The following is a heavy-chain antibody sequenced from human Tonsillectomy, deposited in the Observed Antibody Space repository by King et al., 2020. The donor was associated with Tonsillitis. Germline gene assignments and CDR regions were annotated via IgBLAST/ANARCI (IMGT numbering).Heavy chain of an antibody. CDR3: AKALERGLYGGVDP. CDR2: ISYDGSNK. CDR1: GFTFSSYG. Sequence: VQLVESGGGVVQPGSSLRLSCAASGFTFSSYGMHWVRQAPGKGLEWVALISYDGSNKYYADSVKGRFTISRDNSKNTLYLQINSLRAEDTAVYYCAKALERGLYGGVDPWGQGTLVTVSS. J-gene: IGHJ5*02. V-gene: IGHV3-30*18. D-gene: IGHD4-23*01.